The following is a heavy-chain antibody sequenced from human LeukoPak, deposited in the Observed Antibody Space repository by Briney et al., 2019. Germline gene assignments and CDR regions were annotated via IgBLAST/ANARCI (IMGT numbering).Heavy chain of an antibody. V-gene: IGHV4-4*09. CDR3: ARLARLSTSPDRYYLDY. J-gene: IGHJ4*02. Sequence: SETLSLTCTVSGDSISSYYWSWIRQPPGKGLEWIGYIYTSGGTNYIPSLEGRVTISIDTSKNQFSLKLSSVTAADSAVYYCARLARLSTSPDRYYLDYWGQGTLVTVSS. D-gene: IGHD6-6*01. CDR2: IYTSGGT. CDR1: GDSISSYY.